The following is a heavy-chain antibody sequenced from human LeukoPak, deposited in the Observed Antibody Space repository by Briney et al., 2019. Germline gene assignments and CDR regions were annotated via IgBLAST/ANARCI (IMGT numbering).Heavy chain of an antibody. V-gene: IGHV1-69*05. D-gene: IGHD3-10*01. CDR2: IIPIFGTA. J-gene: IGHJ6*03. CDR3: ARGGSGSYYYYFYYMDV. CDR1: GGTFSSYA. Sequence: ASVKVSCKASGGTFSSYAISWVRQAPGQGLEWMGVIIPIFGTANYAQKFQGRVTITTDESTSTAYMELSSLRSEDTAVYYCARGGSGSYYYYFYYMDVWGKGTTVTVSS.